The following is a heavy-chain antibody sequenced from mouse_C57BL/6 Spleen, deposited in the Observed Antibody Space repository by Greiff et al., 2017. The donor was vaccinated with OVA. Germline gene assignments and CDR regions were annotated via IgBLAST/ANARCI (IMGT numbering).Heavy chain of an antibody. Sequence: VHLVESGPGLVAPSQSLSITCTVSGFSLTSYGVDWVRQSPGKGLEWLGVIWGVGSTNYNSALKSRLSISKDNSKSQVFLKMNSLQTDDTAMYYCAIYDYDGGIFAYWGQGTLVTVSA. V-gene: IGHV2-6*01. CDR3: AIYDYDGGIFAY. J-gene: IGHJ3*01. CDR2: IWGVGST. CDR1: GFSLTSYG. D-gene: IGHD2-4*01.